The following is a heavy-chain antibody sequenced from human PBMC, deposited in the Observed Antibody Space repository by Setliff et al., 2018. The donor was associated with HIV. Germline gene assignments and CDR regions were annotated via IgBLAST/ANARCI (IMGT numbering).Heavy chain of an antibody. CDR3: ARHARSITMTTDWYFDL. CDR1: GGSITNYY. CDR2: IYYSGST. D-gene: IGHD3-22*01. V-gene: IGHV4-59*08. J-gene: IGHJ2*01. Sequence: PSETLSLTCTVSGGSITNYYWSWIRQPPGKGLEWIGFIYYSGSTNYNPSLKSRVTISVDTSKHRFSLKLSSVTAADTAVYYCARHARSITMTTDWYFDLWGRGTLVTVSS.